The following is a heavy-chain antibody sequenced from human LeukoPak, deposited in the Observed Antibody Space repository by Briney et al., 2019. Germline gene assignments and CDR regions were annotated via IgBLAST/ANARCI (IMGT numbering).Heavy chain of an antibody. J-gene: IGHJ5*02. V-gene: IGHV1-18*04. CDR1: GYTFKSHG. CDR2: ISVYNGNT. D-gene: IGHD2-15*01. Sequence: GASVKVSCKASGYTFKSHGISWVRQAPGQGLEWMGWISVYNGNTNYAQKFQGRVTTTTDTSTSTAYMELRSLRSDDTAVYYCARDKGYCSGGSCYYWFDPWGQGTLVTVSS. CDR3: ARDKGYCSGGSCYYWFDP.